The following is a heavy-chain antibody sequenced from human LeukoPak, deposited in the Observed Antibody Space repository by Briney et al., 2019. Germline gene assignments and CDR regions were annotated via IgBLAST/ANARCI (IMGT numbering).Heavy chain of an antibody. CDR2: IYYSGST. Sequence: SQTLSLTCTVSGGSISSGAYYWSWIRQPPGKGLEWIGYIYYSGSTYYNPSLTSRVTISVDTSKNQFSLKLSSVTAAHTAVYYCARWRVWHSGSDGDYWGQGTLVTVSS. J-gene: IGHJ4*02. V-gene: IGHV4-30-4*01. CDR3: ARWRVWHSGSDGDY. D-gene: IGHD1-26*01. CDR1: GGSISSGAYY.